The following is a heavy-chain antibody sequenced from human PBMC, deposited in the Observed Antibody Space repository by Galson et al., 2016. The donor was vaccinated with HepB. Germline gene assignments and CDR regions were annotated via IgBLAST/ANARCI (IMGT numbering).Heavy chain of an antibody. D-gene: IGHD3-3*01. CDR1: GGTFSSYA. CDR3: ARDLGWEEWFGAFDI. Sequence: QSGAEVKKPGESLRISCKASGGTFSSYAINWVRQAPGQGLEWMGGIIPMFGTANYAQKFQGRVTIIADESTRTAYMELSSLRSEDTAVYYCARDLGWEEWFGAFDIWGQGTMVTVSS. V-gene: IGHV1-69*01. CDR2: IIPMFGTA. J-gene: IGHJ3*02.